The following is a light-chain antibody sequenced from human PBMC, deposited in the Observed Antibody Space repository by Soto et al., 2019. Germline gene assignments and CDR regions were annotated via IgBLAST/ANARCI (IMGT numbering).Light chain of an antibody. CDR1: QSISAW. CDR2: DAS. J-gene: IGKJ1*01. Sequence: DIQMNQSPSTLSATEGDRVTITCRASQSISAWLAWYQQKPGKAPKLLIYDASNLESGVPSRFSGSGSGTEFTLTISSLQPDDFATYYCQHYNSYSEAFGEGAKVDIK. CDR3: QHYNSYSEA. V-gene: IGKV1-5*01.